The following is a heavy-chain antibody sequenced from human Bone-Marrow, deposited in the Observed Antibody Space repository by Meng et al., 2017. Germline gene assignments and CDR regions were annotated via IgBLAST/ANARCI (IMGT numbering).Heavy chain of an antibody. D-gene: IGHD3-10*01. CDR2: IYYSGST. Sequence: SETLSLTCTVSGGSISSSSYYWGWIRQPPGKGLEWIGSIYYSGSTYYNPSLKSRVTISVDTSKNQFSLKLSSVTAADTAVYYCARGIPQGRVTMVRGVRGNWYFDLWGRGTLVTVSS. V-gene: IGHV4-39*07. CDR3: ARGIPQGRVTMVRGVRGNWYFDL. J-gene: IGHJ2*01. CDR1: GGSISSSSYY.